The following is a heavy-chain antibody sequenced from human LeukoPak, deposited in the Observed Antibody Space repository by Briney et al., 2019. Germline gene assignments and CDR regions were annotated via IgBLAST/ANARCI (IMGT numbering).Heavy chain of an antibody. J-gene: IGHJ5*02. CDR3: ARDMVQQVVRGWFDP. V-gene: IGHV1-2*02. Sequence: GASVKVSCKTSGYTFTGYYMHWVRQAPGQGLEWMGWINPNSDGTNYAQKFQGRVTMTRDTPISTVYMELSSLRSDDTAVYYCARDMVQQVVRGWFDPWGQGTLVTVSS. CDR2: INPNSDGT. CDR1: GYTFTGYY. D-gene: IGHD6-13*01.